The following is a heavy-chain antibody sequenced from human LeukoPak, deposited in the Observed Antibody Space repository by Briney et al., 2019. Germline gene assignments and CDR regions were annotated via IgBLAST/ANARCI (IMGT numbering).Heavy chain of an antibody. CDR1: GFTFSSYA. CDR2: ISYDGSNK. CDR3: ARDRNPYYDILTGPSGGP. J-gene: IGHJ5*02. D-gene: IGHD3-9*01. V-gene: IGHV3-30*04. Sequence: QPGGSLRLSCAASGFTFSSYAMHWVPQAPGKGLEWVAVISYDGSNKYYADSVKGRFTISRDNSKNTLYLQMNSLRAEDTAVYYCARDRNPYYDILTGPSGGPWGQGTLVTVSS.